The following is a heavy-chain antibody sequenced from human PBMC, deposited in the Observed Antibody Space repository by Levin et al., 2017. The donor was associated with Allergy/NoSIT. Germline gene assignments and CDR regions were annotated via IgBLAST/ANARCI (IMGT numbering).Heavy chain of an antibody. V-gene: IGHV1-2*02. CDR3: ARTRIYSSRRQSQQEYNWFDP. CDR2: INPNSGGT. CDR1: GYTFTGYY. Sequence: GGSLRLSCKASGYTFTGYYMHWVRQAPGQGLEWMGWINPNSGGTNYAQKFQGRVTMTRDTSISTAYMELSRLRSDDTAVYYCARTRIYSSRRQSQQEYNWFDPWGQGTLVTVSS. J-gene: IGHJ5*02. D-gene: IGHD6-13*01.